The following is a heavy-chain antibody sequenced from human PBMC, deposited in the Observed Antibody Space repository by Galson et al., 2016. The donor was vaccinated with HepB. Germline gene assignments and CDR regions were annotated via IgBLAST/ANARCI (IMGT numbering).Heavy chain of an antibody. Sequence: SLRLSCAASGFTFSSYWMHWVRQAPGKGLVWVSRINSDGSSTSYADSVKGRFTISRDNAKNTLYLQMHSLSAEDTAVYYCARSLRLYCSGGSRTTSYYGMDVWGKGTTVTVSS. CDR1: GFTFSSYW. V-gene: IGHV3-74*01. D-gene: IGHD2-15*01. J-gene: IGHJ6*04. CDR2: INSDGSST. CDR3: ARSLRLYCSGGSRTTSYYGMDV.